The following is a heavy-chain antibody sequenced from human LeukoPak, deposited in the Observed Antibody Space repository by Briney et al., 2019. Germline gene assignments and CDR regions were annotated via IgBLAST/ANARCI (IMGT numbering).Heavy chain of an antibody. V-gene: IGHV1-24*01. D-gene: IGHD3-10*01. CDR1: GYTLTELS. J-gene: IGHJ4*02. Sequence: ASVKVSCKVSGYTLTELSMHWVRQAPGKGLEWMGGFDPEDGETIYAQKFQGRVTMTEDTSTDTAYMELSSLRSEDTAVYYCATTNTAYYCSGSYPFDYWGQGTLVTVSS. CDR2: FDPEDGET. CDR3: ATTNTAYYCSGSYPFDY.